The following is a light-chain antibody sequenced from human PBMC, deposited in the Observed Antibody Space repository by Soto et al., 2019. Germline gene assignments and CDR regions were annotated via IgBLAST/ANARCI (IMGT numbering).Light chain of an antibody. CDR3: AAWDDSLNGVV. J-gene: IGLJ2*01. CDR1: SSNIGGNA. CDR2: NNN. V-gene: IGLV1-44*01. Sequence: QSVLTQPPSASGTPGQRVTISCSGSSSNIGGNAVNWYQHLPGTAPKLLIYNNNQRPSGVTDRFSGSKSGTSASLAISGLQSEDEADYYCAAWDDSLNGVVFGGGTKLTVL.